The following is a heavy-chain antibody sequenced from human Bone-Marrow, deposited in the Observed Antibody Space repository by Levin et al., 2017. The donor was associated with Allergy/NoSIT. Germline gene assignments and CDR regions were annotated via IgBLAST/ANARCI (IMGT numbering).Heavy chain of an antibody. V-gene: IGHV3-72*01. CDR3: VRCSVDTVATRAHTYMDV. CDR2: SRNKTYSYTT. D-gene: IGHD4-17*01. CDR1: AFSFSDHY. J-gene: IGHJ6*03. Sequence: GESLKISCAASAFSFSDHYMEWVRQAPGKGLEWVGRSRNKTYSYTTEYAASVKARFTISRDDSKNLLYLQMNSLKTEDTAVYYCVRCSVDTVATRAHTYMDVWGKGTTVTVSS.